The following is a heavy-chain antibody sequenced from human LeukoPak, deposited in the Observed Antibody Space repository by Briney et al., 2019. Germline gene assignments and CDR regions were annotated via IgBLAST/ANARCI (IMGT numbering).Heavy chain of an antibody. Sequence: SETLSLTCTVSGGSISSYYWSWIRQPAGKGLEWIGRIYTSGSTNYNPSLKSRVTMSVDTSKNQFSLKLSSVTAADTAMYYCARAPRGYTYGVDGIVTGAYYFDFWGQGTLVTVSS. V-gene: IGHV4-4*07. J-gene: IGHJ4*02. D-gene: IGHD5-18*01. CDR1: GGSISSYY. CDR3: ARAPRGYTYGVDGIVTGAYYFDF. CDR2: IYTSGST.